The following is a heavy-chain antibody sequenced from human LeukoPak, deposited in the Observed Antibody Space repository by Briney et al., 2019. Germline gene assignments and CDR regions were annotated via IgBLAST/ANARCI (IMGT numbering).Heavy chain of an antibody. D-gene: IGHD5-12*01. V-gene: IGHV1-2*02. J-gene: IGHJ4*02. CDR2: LSPRSGAT. CDR1: GYTFVDYY. CDR3: ARDHRRGSTGYDMPAD. Sequence: GASVKVSCKASGYTFVDYYLYWVRQAPGQGLEWMGWLSPRSGATNYAQKFQARVTMTRDTSINTAYMELSRLRSDDTAVYYCARDHRRGSTGYDMPADWGQGTLVTVSS.